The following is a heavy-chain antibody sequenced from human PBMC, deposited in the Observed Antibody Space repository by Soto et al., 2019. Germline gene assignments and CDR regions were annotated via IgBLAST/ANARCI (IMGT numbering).Heavy chain of an antibody. V-gene: IGHV3-23*01. CDR2: ISGSGGST. CDR1: GFTFSSYA. Sequence: PGGSLRLSCAASGFTFSSYAMSWVRQAPGKGLEWVSAISGSGGSTYYADSVKGRFTISRDNSKNTLYLQMNSLRAEDTAVYYCAKDQTRQHHPAIDQKVVLYGFDPWGQGTLVTVSS. D-gene: IGHD2-8*01. CDR3: AKDQTRQHHPAIDQKVVLYGFDP. J-gene: IGHJ5*02.